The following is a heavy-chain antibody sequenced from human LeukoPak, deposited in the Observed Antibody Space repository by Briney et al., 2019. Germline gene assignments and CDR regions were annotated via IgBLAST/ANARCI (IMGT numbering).Heavy chain of an antibody. J-gene: IGHJ4*02. Sequence: GGSLRLSCAASGFTFSSYEMNWVRQAPGKGLEWVSYISSSGSTIYYADSVKGRFTISRDNAKNSLYLQMNSLRAEDTAVYYCARVTSSWYAGWYDYWGQGTLVTVSS. V-gene: IGHV3-48*03. CDR2: ISSSGSTI. D-gene: IGHD6-13*01. CDR3: ARVTSSWYAGWYDY. CDR1: GFTFSSYE.